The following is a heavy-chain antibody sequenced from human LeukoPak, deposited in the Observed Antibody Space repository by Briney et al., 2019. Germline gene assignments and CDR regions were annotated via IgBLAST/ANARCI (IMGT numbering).Heavy chain of an antibody. D-gene: IGHD3-3*01. CDR1: GGSISGDY. V-gene: IGHV4-4*09. CDR3: ARRGTIFGPESL. CDR2: IYTTGST. Sequence: SETLSLTCTVSGGSISGDYWSWIREPPRKGLEWIGYIYTTGSTDYNPSLKSRVTISVDTSKNQLSLNLSSVTAADTAVYYCARRGTIFGPESLWGRGTLVTVSS. J-gene: IGHJ2*01.